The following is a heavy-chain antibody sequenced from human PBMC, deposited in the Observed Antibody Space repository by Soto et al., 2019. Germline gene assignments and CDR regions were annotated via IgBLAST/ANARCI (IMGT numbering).Heavy chain of an antibody. CDR2: IKSKFDGGTT. J-gene: IGHJ4*02. D-gene: IGHD6-19*01. CDR1: GITFSSAW. Sequence: PGGSLRLSCAASGITFSSAWMNWVRQAPGKGLEWVGRIKSKFDGGTTDYAAPVKGRFIISRDDSETTLFLQMNSLKTEDTAVYYCTKVGSAWYVAYWGQGTLVTVSS. V-gene: IGHV3-15*01. CDR3: TKVGSAWYVAY.